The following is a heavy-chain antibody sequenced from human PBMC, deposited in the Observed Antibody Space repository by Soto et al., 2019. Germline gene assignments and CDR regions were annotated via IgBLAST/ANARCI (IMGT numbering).Heavy chain of an antibody. CDR1: GGSFSGYY. CDR3: ARLVPAANSSSSLRLAY. Sequence: QVQLQQWGAGLLKPSETLSLTCAVYGGSFSGYYWSWIRQPPGKGLEWIGEINHSGSTNYNPSLKSRVTISVDTSKNQFSLKLSSVTAADTAVYYCARLVPAANSSSSLRLAYWGQGTLVTVSS. V-gene: IGHV4-34*01. CDR2: INHSGST. J-gene: IGHJ4*02. D-gene: IGHD6-6*01.